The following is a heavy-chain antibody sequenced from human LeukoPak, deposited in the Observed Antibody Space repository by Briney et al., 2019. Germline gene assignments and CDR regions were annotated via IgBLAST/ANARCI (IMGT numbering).Heavy chain of an antibody. J-gene: IGHJ6*03. CDR1: GGSISSYY. Sequence: KPSETLSLTCTVSGGSISSYYWSWIRQPPGKGLEWIGYTYYSGSTNYNPSLKSRVTISVDTSKNQFSLKLSSVTAADTAVYYCARSRLPGSISYMDVWGKGTTVTISS. D-gene: IGHD6-6*01. CDR3: ARSRLPGSISYMDV. CDR2: TYYSGST. V-gene: IGHV4-59*01.